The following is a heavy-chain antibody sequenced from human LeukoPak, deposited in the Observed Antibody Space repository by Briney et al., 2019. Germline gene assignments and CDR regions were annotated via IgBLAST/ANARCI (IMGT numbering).Heavy chain of an antibody. CDR2: INSAGDT. CDR3: TRVGLRVNAFDI. D-gene: IGHD3-16*01. CDR1: GFTFSSYD. V-gene: IGHV3-13*01. J-gene: IGHJ3*02. Sequence: GSLRLSCAASGFTFSSYDMHWVRQGTGKGLEWVSAINSAGDTYYAGSVKGRFTISRENAKNSLYLQMNSLRAGDTAVYYCTRVGLRVNAFDIWGQGTMVTVFS.